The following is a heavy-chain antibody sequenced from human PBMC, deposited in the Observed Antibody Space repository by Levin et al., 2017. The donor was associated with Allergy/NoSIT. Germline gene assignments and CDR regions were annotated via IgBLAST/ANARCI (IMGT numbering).Heavy chain of an antibody. CDR3: ARLGKYSSGGGDYFDY. CDR1: GGSISSSSYY. D-gene: IGHD6-19*01. V-gene: IGHV4-39*01. CDR2: IYYSGST. J-gene: IGHJ4*02. Sequence: SQTLSLTCTVSGGSISSSSYYWGWIRQPPGKGLEWIGSIYYSGSTYYNPSLKSRVTISVDTSKNQFSLKLSSVTAADTAVYYCARLGKYSSGGGDYFDYWGQGTLVTVSS.